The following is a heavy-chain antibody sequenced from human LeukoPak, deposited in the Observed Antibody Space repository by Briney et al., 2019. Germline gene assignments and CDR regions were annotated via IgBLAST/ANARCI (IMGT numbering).Heavy chain of an antibody. CDR3: GGRAARPGDAFDI. J-gene: IGHJ3*02. CDR1: GGSISSYY. CDR2: IYYSVST. D-gene: IGHD6-6*01. Sequence: SETLSLTCTVSGGSISSYYWGWIRQPPGKGLEWIGYIYYSVSTNYNPSLKSRVTISVDTSKNQFSLKLSSVTAADTAVYYCGGRAARPGDAFDIWGQGTMVTVSS. V-gene: IGHV4-59*01.